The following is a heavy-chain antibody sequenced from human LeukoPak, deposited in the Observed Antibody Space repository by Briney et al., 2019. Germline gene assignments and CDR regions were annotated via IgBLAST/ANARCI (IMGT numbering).Heavy chain of an antibody. V-gene: IGHV4-34*01. CDR3: ARGLTRTYYYDSSGYSGFDY. Sequence: SETLSLTCAVYGGSFRGYYWSWIRQPPGKGLEWMGEINHSGSTNYNPSLKSRVTISVDTSKNQFSLKLSSVTAADTAVYYCARGLTRTYYYDSSGYSGFDYWGQGTLVTVSS. CDR2: INHSGST. D-gene: IGHD3-22*01. CDR1: GGSFRGYY. J-gene: IGHJ4*02.